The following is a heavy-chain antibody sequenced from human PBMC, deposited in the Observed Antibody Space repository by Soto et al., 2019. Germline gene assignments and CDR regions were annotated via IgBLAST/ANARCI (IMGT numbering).Heavy chain of an antibody. D-gene: IGHD6-6*01. CDR1: GFTFSSYA. CDR3: VKRMKYSASAGDY. J-gene: IGHJ4*02. CDR2: ISGSADRT. Sequence: PGGSLRLSCTASGFTFSSYAMSWVRQAPGKGLEWVSGISGSADRTYYADSVKGRFIISRDNSKNTLYLQMNSLGAEDTAVYYCVKRMKYSASAGDYWGQGTQVTVSS. V-gene: IGHV3-23*01.